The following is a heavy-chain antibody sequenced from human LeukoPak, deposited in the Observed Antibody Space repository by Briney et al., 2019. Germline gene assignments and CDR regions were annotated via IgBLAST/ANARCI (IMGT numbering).Heavy chain of an antibody. CDR2: IIPILGIA. Sequence: SVKVSCKASGGTFSSYAISWVRQAPGQGLEWMGRIIPILGIANYAQKFQGRVTITADKSTSTAYMELSSLRSEDTAVYYCARDRYSYGRKDAFDIWGQGTMVTVSS. CDR3: ARDRYSYGRKDAFDI. V-gene: IGHV1-69*04. J-gene: IGHJ3*02. D-gene: IGHD5-18*01. CDR1: GGTFSSYA.